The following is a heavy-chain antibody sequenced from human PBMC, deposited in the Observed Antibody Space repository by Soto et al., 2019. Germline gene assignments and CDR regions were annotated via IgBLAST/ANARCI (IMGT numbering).Heavy chain of an antibody. Sequence: SETLSLTCTVSGGSISSGDYYWSWIRQPPGKGLEWIGYIYYSGTTYYNPSLKSRVTISVDTSKKQFSMKVNSVTAADTAVYYCARELIQLWPQYYYGMDVWGQGTTVT. D-gene: IGHD5-18*01. CDR3: ARELIQLWPQYYYGMDV. CDR2: IYYSGTT. V-gene: IGHV4-30-4*01. CDR1: GGSISSGDYY. J-gene: IGHJ6*02.